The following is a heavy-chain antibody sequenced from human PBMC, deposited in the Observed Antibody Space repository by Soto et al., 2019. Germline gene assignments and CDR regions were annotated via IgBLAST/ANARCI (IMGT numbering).Heavy chain of an antibody. Sequence: SETLSLTCTVSGGSISSYYWSWIRQPPGKGLEWIGYIYYSGSTNYNPSLKSRVTISVDTSKNQFSLKLSSLTAADTAVYYCAGFYYGDYVGSGYYYYYMDVWGKGTTVT. D-gene: IGHD4-17*01. V-gene: IGHV4-59*01. J-gene: IGHJ6*03. CDR2: IYYSGST. CDR3: AGFYYGDYVGSGYYYYYMDV. CDR1: GGSISSYY.